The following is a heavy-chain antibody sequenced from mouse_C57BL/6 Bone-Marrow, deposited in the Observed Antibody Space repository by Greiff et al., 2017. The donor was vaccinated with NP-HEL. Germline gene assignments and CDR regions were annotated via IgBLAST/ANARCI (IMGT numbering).Heavy chain of an antibody. CDR3: ATDSNYLWDD. J-gene: IGHJ4*01. V-gene: IGHV1-81*01. CDR2: IYPRSGNT. CDR1: GYTFTSYG. D-gene: IGHD2-5*01. Sequence: QVQLQQSGAELARPGASVKLSCKASGYTFTSYGISWVKQRTGQGLEWIGEIYPRSGNTYYNEKFKGKATLTADKSSSTAYMELSSMTSEDSAVYFCATDSNYLWDDWGQGTSVTVAS.